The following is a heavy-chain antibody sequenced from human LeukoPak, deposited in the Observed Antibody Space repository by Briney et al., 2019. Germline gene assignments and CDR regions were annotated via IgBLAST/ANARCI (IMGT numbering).Heavy chain of an antibody. CDR1: GFTFDDYA. CDR3: AKDIRSYYYGMDV. D-gene: IGHD1-14*01. V-gene: IGHV3-9*01. Sequence: GRSLRLSCAASGFTFDDYAMHWVRQAPGKGLEWVSGISWNSGSIGYADSVKGRFTISRDNAKNSLYLQMNSLRAEDTALYYCAKDIRSYYYGMDVWGQGITVTVSS. J-gene: IGHJ6*02. CDR2: ISWNSGSI.